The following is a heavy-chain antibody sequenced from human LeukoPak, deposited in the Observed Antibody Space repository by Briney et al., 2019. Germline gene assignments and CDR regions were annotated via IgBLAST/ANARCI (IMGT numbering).Heavy chain of an antibody. D-gene: IGHD3-10*01. J-gene: IGHJ4*02. Sequence: ASVKVSCKASGYTFTGYYMHWVRQAPGQGLEWMGWIDPNSGGTNYAQKFQGRVTMTRDTSISTAYMELSRLRSDDTAVYYCARVYYGSGSFRDYWGQGTLVTVSS. CDR2: IDPNSGGT. CDR1: GYTFTGYY. V-gene: IGHV1-2*02. CDR3: ARVYYGSGSFRDY.